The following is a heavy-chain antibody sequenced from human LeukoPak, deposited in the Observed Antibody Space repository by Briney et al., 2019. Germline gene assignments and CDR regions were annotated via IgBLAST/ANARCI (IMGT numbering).Heavy chain of an antibody. CDR1: GFILSTHG. J-gene: IGHJ4*02. Sequence: GWSLRLSCAASGFILSTHGMHWVRPAPGKGLEWVAGMWYDGSREDYADSVKGRFTISRDMSKNTLNLQMNSLRVEDTAMFYCARDLSFGSLDCRGQGTLVAVSS. CDR2: MWYDGSRE. D-gene: IGHD1-26*01. V-gene: IGHV3-33*01. CDR3: ARDLSFGSLDC.